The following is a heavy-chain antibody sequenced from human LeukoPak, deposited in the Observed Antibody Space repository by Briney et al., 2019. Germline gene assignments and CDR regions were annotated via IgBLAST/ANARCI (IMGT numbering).Heavy chain of an antibody. CDR2: IYSSGHT. D-gene: IGHD6-13*01. Sequence: PSETLSLTCTVSGGSISNYYWSWIRQPPGKGLECIGYIYSSGHTNYNPSLKNRDTISVDTSKNQFSLNLTSVTAADTAVYYCARHFSGAAAPLPFDYWGQGTLVTVSS. J-gene: IGHJ4*02. CDR1: GGSISNYY. V-gene: IGHV4-59*08. CDR3: ARHFSGAAAPLPFDY.